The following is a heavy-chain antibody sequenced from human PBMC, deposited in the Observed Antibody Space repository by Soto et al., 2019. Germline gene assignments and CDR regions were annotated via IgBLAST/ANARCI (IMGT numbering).Heavy chain of an antibody. V-gene: IGHV3-64D*08. CDR2: ISSNGGST. CDR1: GFTFSGYA. Sequence: EVQLVESGGGLVQPGESLRLSCSASGFTFSGYAMNWVRQAPGKGLEYVSAISSNGGSTCYTDSVKGRFTISRDNSKNTLYLQMSSLRAEDTAVYYCIKDKGATIKKVTLDVWGQGTTVIVSS. D-gene: IGHD2-21*02. J-gene: IGHJ6*02. CDR3: IKDKGATIKKVTLDV.